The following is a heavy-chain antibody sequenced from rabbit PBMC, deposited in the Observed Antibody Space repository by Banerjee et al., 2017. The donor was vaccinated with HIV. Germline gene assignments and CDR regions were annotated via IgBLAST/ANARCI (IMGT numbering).Heavy chain of an antibody. CDR2: IYAGSSGST. V-gene: IGHV1S40*01. J-gene: IGHJ4*01. D-gene: IGHD6-1*01. CDR3: ARDVGYVGDAGYGYAYYFDL. Sequence: QSLEESGGDLVKPGASLTLTCTASGFSFSSSYWICWVRQAPGQGLEWIACIYAGSSGSTYYASWAKGRFTISKTSSTTVTLQMTSLTAADTATYFCARDVGYVGDAGYGYAYYFDLWGQGTLVTVS. CDR1: GFSFSSSYW.